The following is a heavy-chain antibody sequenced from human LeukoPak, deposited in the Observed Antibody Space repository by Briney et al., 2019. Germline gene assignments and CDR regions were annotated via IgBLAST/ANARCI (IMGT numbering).Heavy chain of an antibody. J-gene: IGHJ3*02. V-gene: IGHV5-51*01. CDR3: GIHWSMVRGVNEWTIWDI. D-gene: IGHD3-10*01. CDR2: IYPGDSDT. Sequence: SLKISCTGSGYSSTSYWICWVRDMPRKGQDLMWIIYPGDSDTSYSPSFQSHVIITADNSISTYFLLWSILKASTAAVYYCGIHWSMVRGVNEWTIWDIWGQGTMVTASS. CDR1: GYSSTSYW.